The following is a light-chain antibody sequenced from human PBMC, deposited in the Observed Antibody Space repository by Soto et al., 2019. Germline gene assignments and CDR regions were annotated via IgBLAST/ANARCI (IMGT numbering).Light chain of an antibody. CDR3: QQYDSSRT. CDR2: DVS. Sequence: DIQMTQSPSTLSASVGDRVTITCRASHSISTWLAWYQQKPGRAPRLLIYDVSNLESGVPSRFSGSGSGTEFTLTITSLQPEDFAIYYCQQYDSSRTFGQGTKV. J-gene: IGKJ1*01. V-gene: IGKV1-5*01. CDR1: HSISTW.